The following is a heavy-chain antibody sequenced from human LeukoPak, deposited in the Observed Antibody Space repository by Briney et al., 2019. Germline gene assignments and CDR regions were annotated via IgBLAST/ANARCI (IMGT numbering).Heavy chain of an antibody. CDR3: ARVYQSAEYYFDY. J-gene: IGHJ4*02. Sequence: SETLSLTCTVSGASTSAYYWSWIRQPPGKGLEWIGYSYSGGNANYNPSLKSRVTISIDTSENQFSLRLTSVTAADTAVYYCARVYQSAEYYFDYWGQGNLVSVSS. D-gene: IGHD2-2*01. CDR1: GASTSAYY. CDR2: SYSGGNA. V-gene: IGHV4-59*01.